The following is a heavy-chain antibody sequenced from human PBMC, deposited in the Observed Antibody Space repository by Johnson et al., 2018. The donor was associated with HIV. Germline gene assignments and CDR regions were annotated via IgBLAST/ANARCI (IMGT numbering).Heavy chain of an antibody. D-gene: IGHD6-13*01. CDR3: ARGSIAAAGWGAFDI. V-gene: IGHV3-33*08. Sequence: QVQLVESGGGLVQPGRSLRLSCAASGFTFSSYAMHWVRQAPGKGLEWVAFIRYDGSNKYYADSVKGRFTISRENAKKSLYLQMNSLRAGDTAVYYCARGSIAAAGWGAFDIWGQGTVVTVSS. CDR2: IRYDGSNK. CDR1: GFTFSSYA. J-gene: IGHJ3*02.